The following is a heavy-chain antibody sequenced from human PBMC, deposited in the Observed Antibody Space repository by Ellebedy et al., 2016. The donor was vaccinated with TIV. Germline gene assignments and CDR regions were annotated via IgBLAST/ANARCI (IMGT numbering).Heavy chain of an antibody. J-gene: IGHJ4*02. CDR3: AKGRGGGSDSSAPRYYVDY. CDR2: ISNTGSRT. D-gene: IGHD3-22*01. CDR1: GFTFSSYA. V-gene: IGHV3-23*01. Sequence: PGGSLRLSCAASGFTFSSYAMSWVRPAPGKGLEWVSTISNTGSRTYYADSVEGRFIISRDNSKKTLYLQMNSLRAEDTAVYYCAKGRGGGSDSSAPRYYVDYWGLGTLVTVSS.